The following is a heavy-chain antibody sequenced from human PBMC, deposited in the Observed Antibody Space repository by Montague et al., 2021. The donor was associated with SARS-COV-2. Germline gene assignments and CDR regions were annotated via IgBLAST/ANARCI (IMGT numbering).Heavy chain of an antibody. D-gene: IGHD1/OR15-1a*01. J-gene: IGHJ3*02. CDR1: GFNFNSYP. CDR3: ARDSEQLPPGAFDI. CDR2: ISSDGGVN. V-gene: IGHV3-30*04. Sequence: SRRLSCAASGFNFNSYPMHWVRQTPGKGLEWVAVISSDGGVNYSADSVKGRFTISRDNSKNTLFLEMHSLRAGDTAVYYCARDSEQLPPGAFDIWGQGTVVTVSS.